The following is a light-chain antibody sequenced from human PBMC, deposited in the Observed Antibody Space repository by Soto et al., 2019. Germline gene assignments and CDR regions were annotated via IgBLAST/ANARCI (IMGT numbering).Light chain of an antibody. J-gene: IGKJ1*01. CDR2: DAS. V-gene: IGKV3-11*02. CDR1: QSVSSY. CDR3: QQRSNSWT. Sequence: EIVLTQSPATLSLSPGERATLSCRASQSVSSYLAWYQQKPGQAPRLLIYDASNGATGIPARFSGSGSGRDFTLTISGLEPEDFAVYYCQQRSNSWTFGQGTKVEIK.